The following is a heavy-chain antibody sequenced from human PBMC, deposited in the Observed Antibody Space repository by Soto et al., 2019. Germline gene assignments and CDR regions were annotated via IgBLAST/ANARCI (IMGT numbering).Heavy chain of an antibody. D-gene: IGHD3-16*02. V-gene: IGHV3-23*01. Sequence: AXGSLRLSCVASGVTFGSRAMSWVRQAPGEGLDWVSTITDTGGDTKYADSVRGRFTMSRDNIKNFLFLQMNGLRSDDTASYYCARDGLLFSGPYRPSRFDHWGLGTLVTVSS. CDR1: GVTFGSRA. J-gene: IGHJ4*02. CDR3: ARDGLLFSGPYRPSRFDH. CDR2: ITDTGGDT.